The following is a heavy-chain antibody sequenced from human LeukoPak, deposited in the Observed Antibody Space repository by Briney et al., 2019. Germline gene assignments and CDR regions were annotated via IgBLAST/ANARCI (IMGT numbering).Heavy chain of an antibody. Sequence: KPSETLSLTCSVSGGSISSYYWSWIRQPPGKGLEWIGYIYYSGSTNSNPSLKSRVTISVDTSKNQFSLKLSSVTAADTAVYYCARHGGMVRGFSDAFDIWGQGTMVTVSS. V-gene: IGHV4-59*08. CDR3: ARHGGMVRGFSDAFDI. J-gene: IGHJ3*02. CDR2: IYYSGST. CDR1: GGSISSYY. D-gene: IGHD3-10*01.